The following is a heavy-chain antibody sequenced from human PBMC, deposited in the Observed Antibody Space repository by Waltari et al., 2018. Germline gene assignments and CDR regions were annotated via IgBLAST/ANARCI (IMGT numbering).Heavy chain of an antibody. CDR3: ARDGLVGATKGAFDI. CDR1: GYTFTSYA. Sequence: QVQLVQSGAEVKKPGASVKVSCKASGYTFTSYAMHWVRQAPGQRLEWMGWINAGNGNTKYSQKFQGRVTITRETSASTAYMELSSLRSEDTAVYYCARDGLVGATKGAFDIWGQGTMVTVSS. J-gene: IGHJ3*02. CDR2: INAGNGNT. V-gene: IGHV1-3*01. D-gene: IGHD1-26*01.